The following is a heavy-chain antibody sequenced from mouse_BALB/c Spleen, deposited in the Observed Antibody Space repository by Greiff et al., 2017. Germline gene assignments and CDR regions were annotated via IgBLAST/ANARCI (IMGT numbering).Heavy chain of an antibody. Sequence: QVHVKQSGAELARPGASVKLSCKASGYTFTSYWMQWVKQRPGQGLEWIGAIYPGDGDTRYTQKFKGKATLTADKSSSTAYMQLSSLASEDSAVYYCARGDYRYDLDYWGQGTTLTVSS. CDR3: ARGDYRYDLDY. CDR1: GYTFTSYW. J-gene: IGHJ2*01. CDR2: IYPGDGDT. V-gene: IGHV1-87*01. D-gene: IGHD2-14*01.